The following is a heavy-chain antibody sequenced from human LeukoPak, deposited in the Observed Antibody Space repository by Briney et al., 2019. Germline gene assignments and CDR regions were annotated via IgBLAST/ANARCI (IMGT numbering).Heavy chain of an antibody. Sequence: SETLSLTCAVYGGSFSGYYWSWIRQPPGKGLEWIGEINHSGSTNYNPSLKSRVTISVDTSKNQFSLKLSSVTAADTAVYYRARFSVRYCSSTSCYRAFDICGQGTMVTVSS. CDR1: GGSFSGYY. CDR3: ARFSVRYCSSTSCYRAFDI. D-gene: IGHD2-2*01. J-gene: IGHJ3*02. V-gene: IGHV4-34*01. CDR2: INHSGST.